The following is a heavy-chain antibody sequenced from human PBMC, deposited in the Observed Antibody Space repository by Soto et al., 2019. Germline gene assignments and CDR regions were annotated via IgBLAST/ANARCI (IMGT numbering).Heavy chain of an antibody. D-gene: IGHD6-13*01. J-gene: IGHJ3*02. V-gene: IGHV1-18*01. Sequence: ASVKVSCKASGYTFTSYGVIWVRQAPGQGLEWMGWISAYNGNTNYAQKHQGRVTMTTDTSTSTAYMELRSLRSDDTVFYYCARDVREQLVPNDAFDIWGQGTMVTVSS. CDR3: ARDVREQLVPNDAFDI. CDR2: ISAYNGNT. CDR1: GYTFTSYG.